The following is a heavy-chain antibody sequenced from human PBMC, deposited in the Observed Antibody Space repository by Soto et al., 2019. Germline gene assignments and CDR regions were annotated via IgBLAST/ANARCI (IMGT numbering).Heavy chain of an antibody. Sequence: QVQLVQSGAEVKKPGSSVKVSCKASGGTFSSYAISWVRQAPGQGLEWMGGIIPIFGTANYAQKFQGRVTITADESTSTAYMELSSLRSEDTAVYYCARPSPGISSCTVCNYYCMDVWGQGTTVTVSS. CDR1: GGTFSSYA. V-gene: IGHV1-69*01. J-gene: IGHJ6*02. D-gene: IGHD6-13*01. CDR2: IIPIFGTA. CDR3: ARPSPGISSCTVCNYYCMDV.